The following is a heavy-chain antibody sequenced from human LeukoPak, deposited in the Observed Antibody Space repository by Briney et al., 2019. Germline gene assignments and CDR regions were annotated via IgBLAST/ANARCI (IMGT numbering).Heavy chain of an antibody. D-gene: IGHD3-22*01. CDR2: ISGSGATT. CDR1: GFTFSNYA. CDR3: AKFPYDSSGYSVFDY. J-gene: IGHJ4*02. Sequence: GGSLRLSCAASGFTFSNYAMSWVRQAPGKGLEWVSVISGSGATTDYADSVMGRFTISRDNSKNTLYLQLDSLRAEDTAVYFCAKFPYDSSGYSVFDYWGQGTLVTVSS. V-gene: IGHV3-23*01.